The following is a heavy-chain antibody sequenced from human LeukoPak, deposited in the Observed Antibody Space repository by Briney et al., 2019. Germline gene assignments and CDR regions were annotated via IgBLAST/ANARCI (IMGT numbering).Heavy chain of an antibody. J-gene: IGHJ4*02. CDR3: AKGGLRGGTYNDDF. CDR1: GFTFDNYA. CDR2: ISWNSGSI. V-gene: IGHV3-9*01. D-gene: IGHD3-16*01. Sequence: GGSLRLSCVASGFTFDNYAMHWVRQAPGKGLKWVSGISWNSGSIDYADSVKGRFTITRDNAKNSLYLQMNSLRAEDTAFYYCAKGGLRGGTYNDDFWGQGTLVTVSS.